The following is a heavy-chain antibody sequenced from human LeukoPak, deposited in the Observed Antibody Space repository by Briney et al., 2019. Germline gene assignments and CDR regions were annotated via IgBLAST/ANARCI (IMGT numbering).Heavy chain of an antibody. CDR3: TKGVSYGIEY. J-gene: IGHJ4*02. V-gene: IGHV3-30*02. Sequence: GGSLRLSCAASGFTFSNYGMHWVRQAPGKGLEWVAFIRYDGTNKDYADSVKGRFTISRDNSKNTLFLQMNSLRVEDTAVYYCTKGVSYGIEYWGQGTLVTVSS. D-gene: IGHD5-18*01. CDR1: GFTFSNYG. CDR2: IRYDGTNK.